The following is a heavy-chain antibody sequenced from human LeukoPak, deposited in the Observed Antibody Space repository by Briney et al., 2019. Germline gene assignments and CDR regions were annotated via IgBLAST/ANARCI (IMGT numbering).Heavy chain of an antibody. CDR3: ARVGGDIVATIWGELNY. D-gene: IGHD5-12*01. CDR2: ISWNSGSI. V-gene: IGHV3-9*01. Sequence: GGSLRLSCAASGFTFDDYAMHWVRQAPGKGLEWVSGISWNSGSIGYADSVKGRFTISRDNAKNSLYLQMNSLRAEDTAVYYCARVGGDIVATIWGELNYWGQGTLVTVSS. J-gene: IGHJ4*02. CDR1: GFTFDDYA.